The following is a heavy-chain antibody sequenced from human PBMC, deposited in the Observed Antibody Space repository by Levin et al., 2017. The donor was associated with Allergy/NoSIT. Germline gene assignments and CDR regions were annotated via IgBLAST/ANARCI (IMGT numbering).Heavy chain of an antibody. Sequence: GGSLRLSCAASGFTFGDHGMSWFRQAPGKGLEWVGLIRSKAYGGTTDYAASVKGRFTISRDDSKGIAYLQMNSLKTEETAMYYCAKNTNWIDYWGQGTLVTVSS. D-gene: IGHD2-8*01. CDR2: IRSKAYGGTT. V-gene: IGHV3-49*03. CDR1: GFTFGDHG. CDR3: AKNTNWIDY. J-gene: IGHJ4*02.